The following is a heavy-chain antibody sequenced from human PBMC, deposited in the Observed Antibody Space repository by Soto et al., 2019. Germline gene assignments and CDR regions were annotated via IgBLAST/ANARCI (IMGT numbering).Heavy chain of an antibody. J-gene: IGHJ4*02. CDR1: GGSISSYY. Sequence: SETLSLTCTVSGGSISSYYWSWIRQPPGKGLEWIGYIYYSGSTNYNPSLKSRVTISVDTSKNQFSLKLSSVTAADTAVYYCARSITIFGVVEPIDYWGQGTLVTVSS. CDR3: ARSITIFGVVEPIDY. V-gene: IGHV4-59*08. CDR2: IYYSGST. D-gene: IGHD3-3*01.